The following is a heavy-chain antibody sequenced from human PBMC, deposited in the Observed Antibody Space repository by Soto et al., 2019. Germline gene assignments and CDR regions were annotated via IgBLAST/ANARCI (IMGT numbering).Heavy chain of an antibody. CDR1: GFIFKMYW. CDR3: TRGPRPISTGTGAY. J-gene: IGHJ4*02. Sequence: GGSLRLSCAASGFIFKMYWMHWVRQSPGKGLVWISRIYNDGTYSDYADSVRGRFTISRDNVNDTLYLQMNSLRAEDSGLYYCTRGPRPISTGTGAYWGQGTQVTVSS. D-gene: IGHD3-10*01. CDR2: IYNDGTYS. V-gene: IGHV3-74*01.